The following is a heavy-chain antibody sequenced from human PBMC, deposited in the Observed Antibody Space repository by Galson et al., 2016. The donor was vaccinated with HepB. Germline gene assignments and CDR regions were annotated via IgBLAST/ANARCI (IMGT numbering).Heavy chain of an antibody. CDR2: IIASGDRT. J-gene: IGHJ4*02. CDR1: GFTFSSST. CDR3: AKDRRGPQAGTGYFEN. D-gene: IGHD3-10*01. V-gene: IGHV3-23*01. Sequence: SLRLSCAASGFTFSSSTVGWVRQAPGKAPEWVSSIIASGDRTHYGDSAKGRFTISRDNSKNTLYLQMNSLRVDDTGVYYCAKDRRGPQAGTGYFENWGQGTLFTVSP.